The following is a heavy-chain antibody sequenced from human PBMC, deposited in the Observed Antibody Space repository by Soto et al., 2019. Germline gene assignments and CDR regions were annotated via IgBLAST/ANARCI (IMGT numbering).Heavy chain of an antibody. V-gene: IGHV3-23*01. D-gene: IGHD4-17*01. Sequence: EVQLLESGGGLVQPGGSLRLSCAASGFTFSSYAMSWVRQAPGKGLEWASAFSGSGGSTYYADSVKGRFNISRDNSKNTLYLQMNSLRAEDTVVYYCAKYTRRLRHYYDYGMDVWGQGSTVTVSS. CDR3: AKYTRRLRHYYDYGMDV. CDR1: GFTFSSYA. CDR2: FSGSGGST. J-gene: IGHJ6*02.